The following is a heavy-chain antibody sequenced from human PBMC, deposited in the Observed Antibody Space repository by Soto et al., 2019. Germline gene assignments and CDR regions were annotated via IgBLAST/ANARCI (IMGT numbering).Heavy chain of an antibody. V-gene: IGHV1-69*01. D-gene: IGHD3-22*01. CDR1: GGTFSSYA. CDR2: IIPIFGTA. Sequence: QVQLMQSGAELKKPGSSVKVSCKASGGTFSSYAISWVRQAPGQGLEWMGGIIPIFGTANYAQKFQGRVTINADESTSTAYMELSSLRSEDRAVYYCARVVLGDSSGYYCDYWGQGTLVTVSS. J-gene: IGHJ4*02. CDR3: ARVVLGDSSGYYCDY.